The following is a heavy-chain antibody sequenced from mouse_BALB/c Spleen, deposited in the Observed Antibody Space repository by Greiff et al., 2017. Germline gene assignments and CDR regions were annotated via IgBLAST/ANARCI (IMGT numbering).Heavy chain of an antibody. V-gene: IGHV5-17*02. Sequence: EVQVVESGGGLVQPGGSRKLSCAASGFTFSSFGMHWVRQAPEKGLEWVAYISSGSSTIYYADTVKGRFTISRDNPKNTLFLQMTSLRSEDTAMYYCARGGLRRDYYAMDYWGQGTSVTVSS. D-gene: IGHD2-2*01. CDR1: GFTFSSFG. CDR3: ARGGLRRDYYAMDY. CDR2: ISSGSSTI. J-gene: IGHJ4*01.